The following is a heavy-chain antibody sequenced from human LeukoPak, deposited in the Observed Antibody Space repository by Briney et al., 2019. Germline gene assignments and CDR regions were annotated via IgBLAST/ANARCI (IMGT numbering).Heavy chain of an antibody. D-gene: IGHD3-10*01. CDR2: INFSGGTT. CDR1: GFTFSSFA. J-gene: IGHJ4*02. V-gene: IGHV3-23*01. CDR3: TKGHYYGSGSYWV. Sequence: GGSLRLSCAASGFTFSSFAMSWVRQAPGKVLEWVSAINFSGGTTYYADSVKGRFTISRGNFKNTLYLQMNGLRADDTAVYYCTKGHYYGSGSYWVWGQGTLVTVSS.